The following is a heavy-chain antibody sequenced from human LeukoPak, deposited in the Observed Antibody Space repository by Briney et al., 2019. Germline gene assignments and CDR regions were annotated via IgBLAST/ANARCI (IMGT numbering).Heavy chain of an antibody. D-gene: IGHD6-13*01. J-gene: IGHJ4*02. V-gene: IGHV4-34*01. CDR3: ATRGDLAPAGTTDY. CDR2: ISHSGST. CDR1: GGPFSAYY. Sequence: SETLSLTCAVYGGPFSAYYWSWIRQPPGEGLEWIGQISHSGSTNYNPSLKSRLTISVDTSKNQFSLKLRSVTAADTAVYYCATRGDLAPAGTTDYWGQGALVTVSS.